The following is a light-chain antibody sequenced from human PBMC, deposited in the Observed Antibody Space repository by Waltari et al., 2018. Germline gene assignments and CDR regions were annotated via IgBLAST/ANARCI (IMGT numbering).Light chain of an antibody. J-gene: IGKJ2*01. V-gene: IGKV1-5*03. CDR1: QSISSY. CDR2: KAS. CDR3: QHFNSYPFT. Sequence: IQMTQSPSTLSASVGDRVTITCRASQSISSYLAWYQQKAGKAPKLLFYKASSLESEVPSRFSGSGSGTEFALTVSSLQPDDFATYFCQHFNSYPFTFGQGTKLEIK.